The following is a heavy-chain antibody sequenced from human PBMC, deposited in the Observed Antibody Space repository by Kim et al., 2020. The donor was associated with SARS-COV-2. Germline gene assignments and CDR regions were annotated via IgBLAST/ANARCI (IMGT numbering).Heavy chain of an antibody. D-gene: IGHD2-15*01. Sequence: SETLSLTCAVYGGSFSGYYWSWIRQPPGKGLEWIGEINHSGSTNYNPSLKSRVTISVDTSKNQFSLKLSSVTAADTAVYYCARGRLLGYCSGGSCSGYWG. CDR3: ARGRLLGYCSGGSCSGY. CDR1: GGSFSGYY. V-gene: IGHV4-34*01. J-gene: IGHJ4*03. CDR2: INHSGST.